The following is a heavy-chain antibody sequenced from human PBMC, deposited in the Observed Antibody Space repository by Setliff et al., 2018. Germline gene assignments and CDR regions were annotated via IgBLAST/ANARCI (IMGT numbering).Heavy chain of an antibody. CDR2: IMPVFGTT. CDR3: ARERVENTSPTNYFYYMDV. J-gene: IGHJ6*03. Sequence: SVKVSCKASGGSFSNSGISWVRQAPGQGLGYMGGIMPVFGTTHYAQRFQGRVTITMDESTSTAYMELSSLRSEDTAVYYCARERVENTSPTNYFYYMDVWGKGTTVTVSS. V-gene: IGHV1-69*05. CDR1: GGSFSNSG. D-gene: IGHD3-16*01.